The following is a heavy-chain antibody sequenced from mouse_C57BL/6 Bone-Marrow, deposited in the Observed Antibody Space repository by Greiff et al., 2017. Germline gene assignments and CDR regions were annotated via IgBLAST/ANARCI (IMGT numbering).Heavy chain of an antibody. CDR2: ISSGGSYT. CDR3: ASLYYYYAMDY. V-gene: IGHV5-6*01. Sequence: EVKVVESGGDLVKPGGSLKLSCAASGFTFSSYGMSWVRQTPDKRLEWVATISSGGSYTYYPDSVKGRFTISRDNAKNTLYLQMSSLKSEDTAMYYCASLYYYYAMDYWGQGTSVTVSS. CDR1: GFTFSSYG. D-gene: IGHD1-3*01. J-gene: IGHJ4*01.